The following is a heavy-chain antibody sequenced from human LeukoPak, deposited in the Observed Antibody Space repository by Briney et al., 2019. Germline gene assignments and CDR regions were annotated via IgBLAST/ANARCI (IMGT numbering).Heavy chain of an antibody. CDR1: GFSFRAYW. CDR3: VRGGSRSCSTCYSDAFDI. D-gene: IGHD2-15*01. CDR2: VKQDGSEK. Sequence: PGGSLRLSCAASGFSFRAYWMNWVRQAPGKGLEWVANVKQDGSEKYFGDSVKGRFTLSRDNADNSLYLQMDSLRDEDTAVYYCVRGGSRSCSTCYSDAFDIWGRGTMVTVSS. V-gene: IGHV3-7*01. J-gene: IGHJ3*02.